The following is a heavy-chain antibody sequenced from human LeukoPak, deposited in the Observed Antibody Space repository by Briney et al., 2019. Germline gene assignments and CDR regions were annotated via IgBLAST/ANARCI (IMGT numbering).Heavy chain of an antibody. CDR1: GFTFSSYS. CDR3: ARGAPGSLYYYGMDV. CDR2: ISSSSSYI. D-gene: IGHD3-10*01. Sequence: GGFLRLSCAASGFTFSSYSMNWVRQAPGKGLEWVSSISSSSSYIYYADSVKGRFTISRDNAKNSLYLQMNSLRAEDTAVYYCARGAPGSLYYYGMDVWGQGTTVTVSS. V-gene: IGHV3-21*01. J-gene: IGHJ6*02.